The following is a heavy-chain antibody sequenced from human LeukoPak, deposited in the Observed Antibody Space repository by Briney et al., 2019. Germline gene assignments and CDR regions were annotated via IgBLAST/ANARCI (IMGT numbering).Heavy chain of an antibody. Sequence: GGSLRLSCAASGFTFSSYAMSWVRQAPGKGLEWVAVISYDGSNKYYADSVKGRFTISRDNSKNTLYLQMNSLRAEDTAVYYCARDLVSRSSSWYIPPYYYYYGMDVWGQGTTVTVSS. CDR3: ARDLVSRSSSWYIPPYYYYYGMDV. CDR1: GFTFSSYA. J-gene: IGHJ6*02. V-gene: IGHV3-30-3*01. D-gene: IGHD6-13*01. CDR2: ISYDGSNK.